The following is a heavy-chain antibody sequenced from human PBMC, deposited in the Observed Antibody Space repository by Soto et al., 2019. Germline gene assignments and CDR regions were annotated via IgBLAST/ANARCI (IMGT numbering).Heavy chain of an antibody. V-gene: IGHV4-59*01. J-gene: IGHJ6*02. CDR1: GGSISSYY. D-gene: IGHD2-15*01. CDR3: ARGRYCSGGSCLFHGMDV. CDR2: IFYSGST. Sequence: QVQLQESGPGLVKPSETLSLTCTVSGGSISSYYWSWIRQPPGRGWEGIGYIFYSGSTNYNPSLKSRVTISVDTSKNQFSLKLSSVTAADTAVYYCARGRYCSGGSCLFHGMDVWGQGTTVTVSS.